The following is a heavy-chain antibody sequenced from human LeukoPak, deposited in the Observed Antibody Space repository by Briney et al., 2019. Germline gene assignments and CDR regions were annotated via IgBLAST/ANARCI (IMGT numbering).Heavy chain of an antibody. V-gene: IGHV3-48*01. Sequence: PGGCLRLSCAASGFTFSSYSMNWVRQAPGKGLEWVSYISSSSSTIYYADSVKGRFTISRDNAKNSLYLQMNSLRAEDTAVYYCARAIVAPLGYYYMDVWGKGTTVTVSS. J-gene: IGHJ6*03. D-gene: IGHD5-12*01. CDR2: ISSSSSTI. CDR3: ARAIVAPLGYYYMDV. CDR1: GFTFSSYS.